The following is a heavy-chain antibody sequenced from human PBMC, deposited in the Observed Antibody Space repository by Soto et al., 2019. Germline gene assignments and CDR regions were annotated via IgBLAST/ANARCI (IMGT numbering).Heavy chain of an antibody. J-gene: IGHJ4*02. D-gene: IGHD6-13*01. V-gene: IGHV1-3*01. CDR2: INAGYVQT. CDR3: AAGPFPYSTIVYRSCDY. CDR1: GYPFTTYA. Sequence: VQLVQSGAEVKKPGASVKVSCTASGYPFTTYALHWVRQAPGQRLEWMGWINAGYVQTKYSQNVQGRLTIIRDTSASTAYLELSSLRSEDPAVYYCAAGPFPYSTIVYRSCDYWGQGTLVTFSS.